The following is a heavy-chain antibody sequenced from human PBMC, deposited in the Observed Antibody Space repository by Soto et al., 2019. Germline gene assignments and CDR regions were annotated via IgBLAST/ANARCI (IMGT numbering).Heavy chain of an antibody. CDR2: IKSKTDGGTT. CDR3: TTDSYCTNGVCASYYYYGMDV. Sequence: GGSLRLSCAASGFTFSNAWMNWVRQAPGKGLEWVGRIKSKTDGGTTDYAAPVKGRFTISRDDSKNTLYLQMNSLKTEDTAVYYCTTDSYCTNGVCASYYYYGMDVWGQGTTVTVSS. V-gene: IGHV3-15*07. J-gene: IGHJ6*02. CDR1: GFTFSNAW. D-gene: IGHD2-8*01.